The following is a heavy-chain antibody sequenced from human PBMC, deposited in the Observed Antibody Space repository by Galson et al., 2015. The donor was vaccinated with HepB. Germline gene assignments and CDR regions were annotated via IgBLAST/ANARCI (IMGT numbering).Heavy chain of an antibody. CDR2: ISGSGGST. J-gene: IGHJ6*02. Sequence: SLRLSCAASGFTFSSYAMSWVRQAPGKGLEWVSAISGSGGSTYYADSVKGRFTISRDNSKNTLYLQMNSLRAEDTAVYYCAKNRYSGSYSPLFYGMDVWGQGTTVTVSS. D-gene: IGHD1-26*01. V-gene: IGHV3-23*01. CDR3: AKNRYSGSYSPLFYGMDV. CDR1: GFTFSSYA.